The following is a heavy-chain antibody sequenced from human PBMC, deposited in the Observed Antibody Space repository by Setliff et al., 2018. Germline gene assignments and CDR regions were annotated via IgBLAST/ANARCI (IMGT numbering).Heavy chain of an antibody. Sequence: GASVKVSCKASGFTFKTYSFSWIRQAPGQGLEWVGWISGYNGNTIYAQNFQDRVTMTTDASTNTAYMELRSLGSDDTAVYYCATFRGYTYGYDYWGQGTLVTV. CDR1: GFTFKTYS. CDR3: ATFRGYTYGYDY. CDR2: ISGYNGNT. J-gene: IGHJ4*02. V-gene: IGHV1-18*01. D-gene: IGHD5-18*01.